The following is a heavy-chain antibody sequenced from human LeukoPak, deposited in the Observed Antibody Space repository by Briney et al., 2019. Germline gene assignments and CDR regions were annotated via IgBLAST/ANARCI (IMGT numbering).Heavy chain of an antibody. CDR2: ISYDGINK. CDR1: GFTFSSFA. J-gene: IGHJ4*02. Sequence: GGSLRLSCAASGFTFSSFAMHWVRQAPGKGLEWVALISYDGINKNYAESVKGRFTISRDYSNNTLYLQMNSLRAEDTAVYYCAKVGIPVTSYLYHFDYWGQGNLVTVSS. V-gene: IGHV3-30*04. CDR3: AKVGIPVTSYLYHFDY. D-gene: IGHD6-19*01.